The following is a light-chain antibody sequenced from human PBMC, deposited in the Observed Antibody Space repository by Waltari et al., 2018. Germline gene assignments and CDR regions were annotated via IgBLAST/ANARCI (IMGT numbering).Light chain of an antibody. V-gene: IGLV2-11*01. Sequence: QSALTQPRSVSGSPGQSVTISCTGTSSDVGGYNYVSWYQQHPGKAPKLMIYDVSKLPAGVPGRFSGSKSGKTASLTISGLQAEDEADYYCCSYAGSYTWVFGGGTKLTVL. CDR2: DVS. CDR1: SSDVGGYNY. J-gene: IGLJ3*02. CDR3: CSYAGSYTWV.